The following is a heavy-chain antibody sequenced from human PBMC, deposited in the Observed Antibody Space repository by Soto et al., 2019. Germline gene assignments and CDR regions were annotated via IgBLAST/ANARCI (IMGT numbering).Heavy chain of an antibody. CDR1: GFTFRSYV. D-gene: IGHD3-16*01. Sequence: QVQLVESGGGVVQPWTSLRLSCVGAGFTFRSYVIHWGRQAPGKGLGGVALTSYDGSGKYYGDSVRGRFTISRDNSRNTLDLQMDSLGLEDTALYYCARWGTTGGLEVWGQGSLVCVSS. CDR3: ARWGTTGGLEV. CDR2: TSYDGSGK. V-gene: IGHV3-30*19. J-gene: IGHJ1*01.